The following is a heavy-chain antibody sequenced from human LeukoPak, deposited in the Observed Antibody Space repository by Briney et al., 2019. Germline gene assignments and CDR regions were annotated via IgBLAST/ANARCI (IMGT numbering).Heavy chain of an antibody. CDR1: GYTFTDYY. D-gene: IGHD6-13*01. V-gene: IGHV1-2*06. J-gene: IGHJ4*02. Sequence: ASVKVSCKASGYTFTDYYMQWVRQAPGQGLEWMGRIDPNSGGTDYAQEFQGRVSMTRDTSITTAYMELSSLRSDDTAVYYCAIGIPAAGTFDHWGQGTLVTVSS. CDR3: AIGIPAAGTFDH. CDR2: IDPNSGGT.